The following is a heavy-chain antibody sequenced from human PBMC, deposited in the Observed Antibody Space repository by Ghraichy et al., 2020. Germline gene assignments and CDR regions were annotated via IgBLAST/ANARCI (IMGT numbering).Heavy chain of an antibody. D-gene: IGHD3-16*02. CDR3: ARESYPSRDFDL. CDR2: INHSGSS. Sequence: SETLSLTCVVNGPSFSAYYWSWIRQPPGKGLEWIGEINHSGSSNYSPSLNSRVTISIDTSKKQVSLKLTSVTAADTAVYYCARESYPSRDFDLWGQGTLVTVSS. V-gene: IGHV4-34*01. CDR1: GPSFSAYY. J-gene: IGHJ4*02.